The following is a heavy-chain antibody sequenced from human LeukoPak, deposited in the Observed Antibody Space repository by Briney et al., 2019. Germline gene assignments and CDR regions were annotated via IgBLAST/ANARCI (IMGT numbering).Heavy chain of an antibody. D-gene: IGHD5-18*01. Sequence: ASVTVSCKASVYTFTVYYMHWVRQAPGQGLEWMGWINPNSGGTNYTQKFQGRVTMTRDTSISTAYMELSRLRSDDTAVYYCARDGDTAMVDYWGQGTLVTVSS. V-gene: IGHV1-2*02. CDR3: ARDGDTAMVDY. CDR1: VYTFTVYY. CDR2: INPNSGGT. J-gene: IGHJ4*02.